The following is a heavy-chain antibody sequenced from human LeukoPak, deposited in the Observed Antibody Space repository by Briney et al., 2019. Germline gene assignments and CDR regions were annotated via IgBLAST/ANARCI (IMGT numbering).Heavy chain of an antibody. V-gene: IGHV1-18*01. CDR3: ARAPGLEPVTRVDY. J-gene: IGHJ4*02. D-gene: IGHD1-1*01. CDR2: ISAYNGNT. Sequence: GASVNDSFKATVYTFPNYGISWVRQAPGQELEWMGWISAYNGNTNYAQKLQGRVTMTTDTSTSTAYMELRSLRSDDTAVYYCARAPGLEPVTRVDYWGQGTLVTVSS. CDR1: VYTFPNYG.